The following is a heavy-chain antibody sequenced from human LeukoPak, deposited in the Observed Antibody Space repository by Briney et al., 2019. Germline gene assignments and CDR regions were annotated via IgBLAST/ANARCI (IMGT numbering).Heavy chain of an antibody. Sequence: NPGGSLRLSCAASGFTFSSYSMNWVRQAPGKGLEWVSSISSSSSYIYYADSMKGRFTISRDNAKNSLSLQMNSLRAEDTAVYYCARDQVDRIWYFDYWGQGTLVTVSS. V-gene: IGHV3-21*01. CDR3: ARDQVDRIWYFDY. CDR1: GFTFSSYS. J-gene: IGHJ4*02. D-gene: IGHD1-14*01. CDR2: ISSSSSYI.